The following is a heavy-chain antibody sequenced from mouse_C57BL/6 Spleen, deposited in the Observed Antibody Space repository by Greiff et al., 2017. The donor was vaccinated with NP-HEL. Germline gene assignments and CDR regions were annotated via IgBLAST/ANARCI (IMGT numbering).Heavy chain of an antibody. V-gene: IGHV1-76*01. CDR3: ARDYYDGDYYAMDY. J-gene: IGHJ4*01. Sequence: VQLQQSGAELVRPGASVKLSCKASGYTFTDYYINWVKQRPGQGLEWIARIYPGSGNTYYNEKFKGKATLTAEKSSSTAYMQLSSLTSEDSAVYFCARDYYDGDYYAMDYWGQGTSVTVSS. D-gene: IGHD1-1*01. CDR2: IYPGSGNT. CDR1: GYTFTDYY.